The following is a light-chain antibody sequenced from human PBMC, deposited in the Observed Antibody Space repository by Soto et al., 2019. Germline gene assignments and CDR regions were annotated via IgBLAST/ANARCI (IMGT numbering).Light chain of an antibody. CDR3: QQYNTYST. CDR2: DAS. V-gene: IGKV2D-30*01. J-gene: IGKJ5*01. Sequence: DVVLTQSPLSLPVTLGQPASISCRSSQSLVYSDGDTSLNWYQQRPGKAPNPLIYDASSLKSGVPARFSGSGSGTEFTLTISSLQPDDFATYYCQQYNTYSTFGQGTRLEIK. CDR1: QSLVYSDGDTS.